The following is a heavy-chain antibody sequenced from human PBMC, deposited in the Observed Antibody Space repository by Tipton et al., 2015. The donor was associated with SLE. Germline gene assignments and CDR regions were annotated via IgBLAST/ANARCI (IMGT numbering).Heavy chain of an antibody. J-gene: IGHJ4*02. CDR3: ASVDDTVTSHFEY. V-gene: IGHV3-11*01. D-gene: IGHD4-17*01. Sequence: SLRLSCAVSGFTFSDYYMSWIRQAPGKGLEWVSYISSSGSTIYYADSVKGRFTISRDNAKNSLYLQMNSLRAEDTAIYYCASVDDTVTSHFEYWGQGTLVTVSS. CDR2: ISSSGSTI. CDR1: GFTFSDYY.